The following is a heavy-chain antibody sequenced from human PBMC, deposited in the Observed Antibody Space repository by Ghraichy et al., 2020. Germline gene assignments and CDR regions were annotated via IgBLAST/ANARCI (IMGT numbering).Heavy chain of an antibody. J-gene: IGHJ4*02. Sequence: GGSLRLSCVASGFRFSDHGMHWVRQAPGKGLEWVAVVWYDGNKKYYADSVKGRFTLSRDNSRDIVYLQMDSLRDEDTAVYYCARGGPTPPSPYFFDRWGQGTPVTVSS. CDR2: VWYDGNKK. V-gene: IGHV3-33*01. CDR3: ARGGPTPPSPYFFDR. CDR1: GFRFSDHG. D-gene: IGHD2/OR15-2a*01.